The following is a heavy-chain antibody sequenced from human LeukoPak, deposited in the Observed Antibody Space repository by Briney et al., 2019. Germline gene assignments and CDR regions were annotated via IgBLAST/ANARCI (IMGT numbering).Heavy chain of an antibody. CDR3: ASANQNVLRFLEWLSAFDI. V-gene: IGHV4-38-2*01. CDR2: IYHSGGT. D-gene: IGHD3-3*01. J-gene: IGHJ3*02. CDR1: GYSISSGYY. Sequence: SETLSLTCAVSGYSISSGYYWGWIRQPPGKGLEWIGSIYHSGGTYYNPSLKSRVTISVDTSKNQFSLKLSSVTAADTAVYYCASANQNVLRFLEWLSAFDIWGQGTMVTVSS.